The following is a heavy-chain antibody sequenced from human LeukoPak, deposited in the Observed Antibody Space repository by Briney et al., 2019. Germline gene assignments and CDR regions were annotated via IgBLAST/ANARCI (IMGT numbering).Heavy chain of an antibody. CDR2: IYISGST. J-gene: IGHJ6*03. Sequence: SETLSLTCTVSGGSIGNYYWSWIRQPAGKGLEWIGRIYISGSTNYNPSLKTRVTMSVDTYKNQFTLKLSSVPAADTAVYYCARGGYEYYYMDVWGKGTTVTVSS. CDR1: GGSIGNYY. V-gene: IGHV4-4*07. D-gene: IGHD3-16*01. CDR3: ARGGYEYYYMDV.